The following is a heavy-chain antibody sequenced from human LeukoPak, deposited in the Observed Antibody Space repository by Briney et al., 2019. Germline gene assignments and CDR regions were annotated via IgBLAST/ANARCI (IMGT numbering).Heavy chain of an antibody. CDR3: ARGGGCSSTSCPPSARGWFDP. J-gene: IGHJ5*02. V-gene: IGHV3-11*04. CDR1: GFTFSDYY. Sequence: GGSLRLSCAASGFTFSDYYMSWIRQAPGKGLEWVSYISSSGSTIYYADSVKGRFTISRDNAKNSLYLQMNSLRAEHTAVYYCARGGGCSSTSCPPSARGWFDPWGQGTLVTVSS. D-gene: IGHD2-2*01. CDR2: ISSSGSTI.